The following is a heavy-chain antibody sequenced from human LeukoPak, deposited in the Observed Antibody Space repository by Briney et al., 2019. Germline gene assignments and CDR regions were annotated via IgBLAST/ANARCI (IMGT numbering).Heavy chain of an antibody. D-gene: IGHD6-13*01. Sequence: ASVKVSCKASGYTFTSYDINWARQATGQGVEWMGWMNPNSGNTGYAQRFQGRVTMTRNTSISTAYMELSSLRSEDTAVYYCAITSYSSSWHEPLDYWGQGTLVTVSS. CDR1: GYTFTSYD. V-gene: IGHV1-8*01. J-gene: IGHJ4*02. CDR2: MNPNSGNT. CDR3: AITSYSSSWHEPLDY.